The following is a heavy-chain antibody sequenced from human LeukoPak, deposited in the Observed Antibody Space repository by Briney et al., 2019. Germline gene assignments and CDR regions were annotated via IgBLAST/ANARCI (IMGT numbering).Heavy chain of an antibody. V-gene: IGHV1-18*01. CDR1: GYTFTSYG. CDR2: ISAYNGNT. D-gene: IGHD1-7*01. J-gene: IGHJ4*02. Sequence: ASVKVSCKASGYTFTSYGISWVRQAPGQGLEWMGWISAYNGNTNYAQKLQGRVTMTTDTSTSTAYTELRSLRSDDTAVYYCARETGTTVSPDYWGQGTLVTVSS. CDR3: ARETGTTVSPDY.